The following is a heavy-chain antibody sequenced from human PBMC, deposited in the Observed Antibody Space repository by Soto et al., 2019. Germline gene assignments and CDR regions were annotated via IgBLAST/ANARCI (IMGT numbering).Heavy chain of an antibody. V-gene: IGHV4-31*03. J-gene: IGHJ4*02. CDR1: GGSISSGGYY. Sequence: SETLSLTCTVSGGSISSGGYYWSWLRQHPGKGLEWIGYIYYSGSTYYNPSLKSRVTISVDTSKNQFSLKLSSVTAADTAVYYCARGVVWCPINYYDSSGYYYFDYWGQGTLVTVSS. D-gene: IGHD3-22*01. CDR3: ARGVVWCPINYYDSSGYYYFDY. CDR2: IYYSGST.